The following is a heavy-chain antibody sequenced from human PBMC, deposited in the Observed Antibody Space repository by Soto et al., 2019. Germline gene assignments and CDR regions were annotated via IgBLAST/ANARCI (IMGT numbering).Heavy chain of an antibody. CDR3: ARHISGYDLDY. CDR2: IYYSGST. Sequence: LQTMSLTWTVACGSIISISYYWVIISQPPGKGLEWIGSIYYSGSTYYNPSLKSRVTISVDTSKNQFSLKLSSVTAADTAVYYCARHISGYDLDYWGQGTLVTVSS. J-gene: IGHJ4*02. V-gene: IGHV4-39*01. D-gene: IGHD5-12*01. CDR1: CGSIISISYY.